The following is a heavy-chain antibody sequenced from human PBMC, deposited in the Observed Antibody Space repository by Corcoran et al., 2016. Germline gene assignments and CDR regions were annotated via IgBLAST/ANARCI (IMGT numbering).Heavy chain of an antibody. CDR2: INHSGST. J-gene: IGHJ6*02. D-gene: IGHD4-17*01. V-gene: IGHV4-34*01. CDR1: GGSFSGYY. CDR3: ARLGTTVTTVSYYYGMDV. Sequence: QVQLQQWGAGLLKPSETLSLTCAVYGGSFSGYYWSWIRQPPGKGLEWIGEINHSGSTNYNPSLKSRVTISVDTSKNQFSLKLSSVTAADTAVYYWARLGTTVTTVSYYYGMDVWGQGTTVTVSS.